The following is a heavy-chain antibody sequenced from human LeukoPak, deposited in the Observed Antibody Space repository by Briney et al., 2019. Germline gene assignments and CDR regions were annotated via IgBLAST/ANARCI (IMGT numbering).Heavy chain of an antibody. D-gene: IGHD5-18*01. CDR2: IYPADSDT. Sequence: GESLKISCKGSGYNFTTYWIGWVRQMPGKGLEWMGIIYPADSDTRYSPSSQGQVTISADKSIRTAYLQWSSLKASGTAIYYCARGGYSYGPFDYWGQGTLVTVSS. V-gene: IGHV5-51*01. CDR1: GYNFTTYW. CDR3: ARGGYSYGPFDY. J-gene: IGHJ4*02.